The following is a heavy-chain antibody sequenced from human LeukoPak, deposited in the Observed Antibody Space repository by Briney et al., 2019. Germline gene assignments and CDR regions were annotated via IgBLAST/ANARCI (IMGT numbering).Heavy chain of an antibody. CDR2: IYHSGST. D-gene: IGHD2-15*01. CDR1: GGSINSHNW. Sequence: SETLSLTCAVSGGSINSHNWWSWVRQPPGKGLEWIGEIYHSGSTDYNPSLKGRVTISVDTSKNQFSLKLSSVTAADTAVYYCARGYCSGGSCYLGYMDVWGKGTTVTISS. V-gene: IGHV4-4*02. CDR3: ARGYCSGGSCYLGYMDV. J-gene: IGHJ6*03.